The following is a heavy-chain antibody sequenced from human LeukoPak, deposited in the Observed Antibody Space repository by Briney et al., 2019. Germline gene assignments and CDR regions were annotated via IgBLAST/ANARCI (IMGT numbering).Heavy chain of an antibody. D-gene: IGHD3-3*01. CDR2: ISYDGSNK. J-gene: IGHJ4*02. CDR1: GFTFSSYG. Sequence: PGRSLRLSCAASGFTFSSYGMHWVRQAPGKGLEWVAVISYDGSNKYYADSVKGRFTISRDNSKNTLYLQMNSLRAEDTAVYYCAKESGLDYWGQGTLVTVSS. V-gene: IGHV3-30*18. CDR3: AKESGLDY.